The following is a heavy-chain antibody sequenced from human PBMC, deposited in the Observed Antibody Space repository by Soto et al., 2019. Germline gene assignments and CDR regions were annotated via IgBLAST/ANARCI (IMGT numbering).Heavy chain of an antibody. Sequence: SRSGTFCGGFISCGDYYSSWIRQPPGKGLEWIGYIYYSGSTYYNPSLRSRLTISVDTSKNQFSLKLSSVTAADTAVYYCARGSYYDNRSAYYHYWGQPTLATVPS. D-gene: IGHD3-9*01. V-gene: IGHV4-30-4*01. CDR3: ARGSYYDNRSAYYHY. CDR1: GGFISCGDYY. CDR2: IYYSGST. J-gene: IGHJ4*02.